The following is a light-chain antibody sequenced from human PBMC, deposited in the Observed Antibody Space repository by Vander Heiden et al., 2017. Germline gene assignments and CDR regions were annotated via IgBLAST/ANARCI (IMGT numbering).Light chain of an antibody. CDR2: EVR. CDR1: SSDVGAYDY. CDR3: ATYTTITHLVV. Sequence: QSALTQPASVSASPGQSFTIACTDSSSDVGAYDYVSWYQQHPDKAPKLMIYEVRSRPEGVSDRFSGSKSGNTASLIISELQTEDEADYYCATYTTITHLVVLGTGTKVTVL. V-gene: IGLV2-14*03. J-gene: IGLJ1*01.